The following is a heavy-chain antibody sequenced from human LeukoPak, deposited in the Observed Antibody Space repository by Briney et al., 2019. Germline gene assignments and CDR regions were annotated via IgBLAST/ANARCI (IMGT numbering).Heavy chain of an antibody. J-gene: IGHJ4*02. D-gene: IGHD4-11*01. CDR3: AKGPMATVTTYDY. Sequence: GCALTLSCAASGFTFSSYAMIWVRQAPGKGLEWVASISGSGGSTYYPDSVKGWFTISRDNSKNTLYLQMNSLRAEDTAVYYCAKGPMATVTTYDYWGQGTLVTVSS. V-gene: IGHV3-23*01. CDR2: ISGSGGST. CDR1: GFTFSSYA.